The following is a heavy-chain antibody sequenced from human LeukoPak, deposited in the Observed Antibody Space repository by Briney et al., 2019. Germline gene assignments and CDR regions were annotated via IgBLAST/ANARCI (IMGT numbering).Heavy chain of an antibody. D-gene: IGHD5-12*01. CDR3: ARDAGNSGYGCDL. V-gene: IGHV3-48*01. CDR1: GFIFSQYS. Sequence: GGSLRLSCAASGFIFSQYSMNWVRQAPGKGLEWVSHIRSSSETFYADSVKGRFTISSDNARNSLYLQMNNLRGEDTAIYYCARDAGNSGYGCDLWGQGTLVTVSS. CDR2: IRSSSET. J-gene: IGHJ5*02.